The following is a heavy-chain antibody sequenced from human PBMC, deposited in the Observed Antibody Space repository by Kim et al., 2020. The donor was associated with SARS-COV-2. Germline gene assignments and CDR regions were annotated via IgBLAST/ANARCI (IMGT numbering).Heavy chain of an antibody. V-gene: IGHV1-69*01. J-gene: IGHJ4*02. D-gene: IGHD3-10*01. CDR3: ARGDGSGSYFDY. Sequence: IYAQKFQGRVTITADESTSTAYMELSSLRSEDTAVYYCARGDGSGSYFDYWGQGTLVTVSS.